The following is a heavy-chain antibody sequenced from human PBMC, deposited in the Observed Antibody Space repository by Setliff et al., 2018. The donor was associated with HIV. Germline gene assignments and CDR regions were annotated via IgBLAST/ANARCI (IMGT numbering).Heavy chain of an antibody. Sequence: GYLRLSCVVSGFTFDDYGMSWVRQTPGAGQEWLSDINWSGSTTGYADSVKGRFTISRDNAKNTVYLQINSLRVEDTALYYCVRDRMEYSVGYYFDSWGQGTLVTVSS. V-gene: IGHV3-20*04. CDR1: GFTFDDYG. D-gene: IGHD5-12*01. J-gene: IGHJ4*02. CDR2: INWSGSTT. CDR3: VRDRMEYSVGYYFDS.